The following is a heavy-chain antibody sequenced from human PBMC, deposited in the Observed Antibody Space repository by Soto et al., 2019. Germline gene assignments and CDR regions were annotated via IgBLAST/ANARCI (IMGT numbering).Heavy chain of an antibody. J-gene: IGHJ4*02. CDR1: GFSLSTSGVG. V-gene: IGHV2-5*01. CDR2: IYWNDDK. Sequence: QITLKESGPTLVKPTQTLTLTCTFSGFSLSTSGVGVGWIRQPPGKALEWLALIYWNDDKRYRPSLKSRLTHTKDTSKNQVVLTMTNMDPVETATYYCAHMTCDFWSGYHLDYWGQGTLVHVSS. CDR3: AHMTCDFWSGYHLDY. D-gene: IGHD3-3*01.